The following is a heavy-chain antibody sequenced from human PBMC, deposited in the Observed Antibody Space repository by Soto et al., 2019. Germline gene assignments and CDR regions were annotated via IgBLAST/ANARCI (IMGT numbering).Heavy chain of an antibody. V-gene: IGHV4-59*08. D-gene: IGHD2-2*01. CDR3: ARQRGYCSSTSCPGNYYYYMDV. CDR1: GGSISSYY. CDR2: IYYSGST. J-gene: IGHJ6*03. Sequence: SETLSLTCTVSGGSISSYYWSWIRQPPGKGQEWIGYIYYSGSTNYNPSLKSRVTISVDTSKNQFSLKLSSVTAADTAVYYCARQRGYCSSTSCPGNYYYYMDVWGKGTTVTVSS.